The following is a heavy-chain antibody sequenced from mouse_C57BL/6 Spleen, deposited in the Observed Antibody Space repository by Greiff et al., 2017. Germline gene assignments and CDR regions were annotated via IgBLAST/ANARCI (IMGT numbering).Heavy chain of an antibody. CDR1: GYTFTSYW. D-gene: IGHD4-1*01. J-gene: IGHJ2*01. CDR2: IDPSDSYT. CDR3: ARGNWDKDYFDY. V-gene: IGHV1-69*01. Sequence: QVQLKQPGAELVMPGASVKLSCKASGYTFTSYWMHWVKQRPGQGLEWIGEIDPSDSYTNYNQKFKGKSTLTVDKSSSTAYMQLSSLTSEDSAVYYCARGNWDKDYFDYWGQGTTLTGSS.